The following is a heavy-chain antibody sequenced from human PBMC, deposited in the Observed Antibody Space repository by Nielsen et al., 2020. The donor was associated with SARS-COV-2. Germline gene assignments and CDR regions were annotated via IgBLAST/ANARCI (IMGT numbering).Heavy chain of an antibody. Sequence: GESLKISCVASGFTFSSYTMTWVRQAPGKGLEWVANINEDGSVVNYVDSVKGRFTISRDNAGKSLYLQMNSLRAEDTAVYYCARDAAYSRFDYWGQGTLVTVSS. CDR2: INEDGSVV. CDR1: GFTFSSYT. CDR3: ARDAAYSRFDY. V-gene: IGHV3-7*05. D-gene: IGHD4-11*01. J-gene: IGHJ4*02.